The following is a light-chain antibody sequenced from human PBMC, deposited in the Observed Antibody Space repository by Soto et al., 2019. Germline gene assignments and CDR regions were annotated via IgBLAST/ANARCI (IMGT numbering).Light chain of an antibody. CDR3: QQYGSFSIT. Sequence: FLTQSPATLSLSPGERSTLSFRASQSVSSNLAWYQQKPGQAPRLLIYGASSRATGIPDRFSGSGSGTDFTLTISRLEPEDFAVYYCQQYGSFSITFGQGTRLEI. J-gene: IGKJ5*01. CDR1: QSVSSN. V-gene: IGKV3-20*01. CDR2: GAS.